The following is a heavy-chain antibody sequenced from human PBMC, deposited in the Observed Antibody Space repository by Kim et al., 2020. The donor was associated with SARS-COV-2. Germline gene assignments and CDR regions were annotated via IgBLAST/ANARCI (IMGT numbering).Heavy chain of an antibody. D-gene: IGHD6-19*01. CDR1: GFTFSSYA. V-gene: IGHV3-23*01. CDR3: AKGEAVAGASSWFDP. Sequence: GGSLRLSCAASGFTFSSYAMSWVRQAPGKGLEWVSGISGSGGSTYYADSVKGRFTISRDNSKNTLFLQMNSQRAEDTAVYYCAKGEAVAGASSWFDPWGQGTLVTVSS. J-gene: IGHJ5*02. CDR2: ISGSGGST.